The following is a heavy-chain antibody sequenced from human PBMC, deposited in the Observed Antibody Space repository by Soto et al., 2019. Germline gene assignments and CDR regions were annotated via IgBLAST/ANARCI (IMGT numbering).Heavy chain of an antibody. CDR3: ARSSGGSGKLWNYYGMDV. CDR2: ISSGSSYI. CDR1: GFTFSSYA. J-gene: IGHJ6*02. V-gene: IGHV3-21*06. Sequence: GGSLRLSCAASGFTFSSYAMNWVRQAPGKGLEWVSSISSGSSYIYYADSVKGRFTISRDNAKNSLYLQMNSLRAEDTAVYYCARSSGGSGKLWNYYGMDVWGQGTTVTVSS. D-gene: IGHD3-10*01.